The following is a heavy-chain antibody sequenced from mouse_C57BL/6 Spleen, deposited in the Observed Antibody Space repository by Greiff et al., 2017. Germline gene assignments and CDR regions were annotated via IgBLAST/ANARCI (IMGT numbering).Heavy chain of an antibody. CDR3: ARLGDYDHY. V-gene: IGHV1-59*01. J-gene: IGHJ2*01. Sequence: QVQLQQPGAELVRPGTSVKLSCKASGYTFTSYWMHWVKQRPGQGLEWIGVIDPSDSYTNYNQKFKGKATLTVDTSSSTAYMQLSSLTSEDSAVYYCARLGDYDHYWGQGTTLTVSS. CDR2: IDPSDSYT. D-gene: IGHD2-4*01. CDR1: GYTFTSYW.